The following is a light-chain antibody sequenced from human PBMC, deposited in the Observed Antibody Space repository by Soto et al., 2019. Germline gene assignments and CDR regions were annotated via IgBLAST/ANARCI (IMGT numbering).Light chain of an antibody. Sequence: DILMTQSPSILSSSGGDRVTITCRASQSFSSWLAWYQQKPGQAPKLLIYDASILESGVPSRFSGSGSGTEFTLTISSLQPDDFATYYCQQYNSNSWTFGQGTKVEIK. CDR2: DAS. CDR1: QSFSSW. CDR3: QQYNSNSWT. J-gene: IGKJ1*01. V-gene: IGKV1-5*01.